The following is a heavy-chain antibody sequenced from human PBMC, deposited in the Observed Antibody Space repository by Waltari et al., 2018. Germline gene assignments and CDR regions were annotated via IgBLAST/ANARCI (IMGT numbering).Heavy chain of an antibody. J-gene: IGHJ4*02. CDR2: IYYSGST. D-gene: IGHD3-10*01. V-gene: IGHV4-39*07. Sequence: QLQLQESGPGLVKPSETLSLTCTVSGGSISSSSYYWGWIRQPPGKGLEWIGSIYYSGSTYYNPSLKSRVTISVGTSKNQFSLKLSSVTAADTAVYYCARDQGYYGSGSFDYWGQGTLVTVSS. CDR1: GGSISSSSYY. CDR3: ARDQGYYGSGSFDY.